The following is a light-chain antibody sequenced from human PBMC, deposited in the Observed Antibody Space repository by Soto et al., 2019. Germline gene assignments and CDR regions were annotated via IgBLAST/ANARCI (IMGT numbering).Light chain of an antibody. CDR2: DVT. V-gene: IGLV2-14*03. CDR3: SSYTTSSRVV. Sequence: QSALTQPASVSGSPGQSITISCTGTYSDVGAYSYVSWYQHHPGKVPRLIIHDVTDRPSGVSDRFSGSKFGDTASLTISGLLAEDEAHYYCSSYTTSSRVVFGGGTKLTVL. J-gene: IGLJ2*01. CDR1: YSDVGAYSY.